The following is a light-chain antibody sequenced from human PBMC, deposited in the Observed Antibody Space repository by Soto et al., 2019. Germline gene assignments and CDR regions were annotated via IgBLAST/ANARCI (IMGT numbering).Light chain of an antibody. CDR3: QQLNPFSRT. V-gene: IGKV1-9*01. Sequence: IQLTQSPSSLSASVGDRVTITCRASQAMSSSLAWYQQKPAQAPKLLIYASSTLQSGVPSRFSGSGSGTEFTLTISSLQPEDFATYYCQQLNPFSRTFGPGTKLEI. J-gene: IGKJ2*01. CDR2: ASS. CDR1: QAMSSS.